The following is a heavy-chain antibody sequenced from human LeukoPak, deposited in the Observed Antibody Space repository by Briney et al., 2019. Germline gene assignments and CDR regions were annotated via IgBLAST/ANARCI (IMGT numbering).Heavy chain of an antibody. Sequence: GGSLRLSCAASGFTFSSYAMHWVRQAPGKGLEWVAVISYDGSNKYYADSVKGRFTISRDNSKTTLYLQMNSLRAEDTAVYYCAPSGIVPTGYSGGRHYYYGMDVWGKGTTVTVSS. CDR2: ISYDGSNK. CDR3: APSGIVPTGYSGGRHYYYGMDV. J-gene: IGHJ6*04. D-gene: IGHD6-19*01. CDR1: GFTFSSYA. V-gene: IGHV3-30*04.